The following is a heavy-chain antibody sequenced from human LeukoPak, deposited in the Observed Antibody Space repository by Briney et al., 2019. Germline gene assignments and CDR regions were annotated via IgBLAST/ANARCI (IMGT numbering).Heavy chain of an antibody. CDR1: GGSIRSYY. D-gene: IGHD2-2*01. J-gene: IGHJ6*03. CDR3: ARLTSSCYMDV. CDR2: IYTYGIT. V-gene: IGHV4-4*07. Sequence: ASETLSLTCTVPGGSIRSYYWTWIRQPAGKGLDWIGRIYTYGITNYNPSLKSRVTMSIDTSKNQFSLKVTSVTAADTAVYYCARLTSSCYMDVWGKGTTVIVS.